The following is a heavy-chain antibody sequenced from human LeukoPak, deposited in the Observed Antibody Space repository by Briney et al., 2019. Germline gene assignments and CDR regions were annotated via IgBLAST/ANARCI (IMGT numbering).Heavy chain of an antibody. Sequence: SETLSLTCTVSGDSISSYYWNWIRQPAEKGLEWIGRIYTGGSTNYNPSLKSRVTMSVDTSKNQFSLKLSSVTAADTAVYYCARSSSGWIYYFDYWGQGTLVTVSS. V-gene: IGHV4-4*07. CDR3: ARSSSGWIYYFDY. J-gene: IGHJ4*02. CDR2: IYTGGST. CDR1: GDSISSYY. D-gene: IGHD6-19*01.